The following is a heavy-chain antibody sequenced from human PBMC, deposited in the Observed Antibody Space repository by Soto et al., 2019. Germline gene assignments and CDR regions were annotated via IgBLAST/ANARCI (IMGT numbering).Heavy chain of an antibody. J-gene: IGHJ4*02. CDR3: ARGRADFGNHADF. CDR2: IYYSGST. CDR1: GGSISSGDYY. Sequence: QVQLQESGPGLVKPSQTLSLTCTVSGGSISSGDYYWSWIRQPPGKGLEWIGYIYYSGSTYYNPSLLRRVTISADMSKNQFSLKLSSVTAADTALYYCARGRADFGNHADFWGQGTLVTVSS. V-gene: IGHV4-30-4*01. D-gene: IGHD3-10*01.